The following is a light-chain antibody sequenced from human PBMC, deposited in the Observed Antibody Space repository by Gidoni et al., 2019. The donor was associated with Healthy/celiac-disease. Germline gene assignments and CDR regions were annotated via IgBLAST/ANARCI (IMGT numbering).Light chain of an antibody. J-gene: IGKJ4*01. CDR2: DAS. CDR3: QQRSNWPLT. CDR1: QSVSSY. Sequence: EIVLTQSPATLSLSPGERATLSCRASQSVSSYLAWYQQKPGQAPRLLIYDASNRATGIPARFSGSGSGTDFTLTISSLEPAYFAVYYCQQRSNWPLTFXGXTRVEIK. V-gene: IGKV3-11*01.